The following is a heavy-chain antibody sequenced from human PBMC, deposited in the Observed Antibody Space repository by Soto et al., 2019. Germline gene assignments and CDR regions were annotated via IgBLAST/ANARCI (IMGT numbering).Heavy chain of an antibody. D-gene: IGHD5-12*01. V-gene: IGHV4-59*01. J-gene: IGHJ4*02. CDR1: GGSISSYY. CDR2: IYYSGST. Sequence: QVQLQESGPGLVKPSETLSLTCTVSGGSISSYYWNWIRQPPGKALEYIGYIYYSGSTNYNPSLKGRVTMSVHTAQNEFSLKLNSVTAADTAVYYCARSLATITGPLLRYWGQGTLVTVSS. CDR3: ARSLATITGPLLRY.